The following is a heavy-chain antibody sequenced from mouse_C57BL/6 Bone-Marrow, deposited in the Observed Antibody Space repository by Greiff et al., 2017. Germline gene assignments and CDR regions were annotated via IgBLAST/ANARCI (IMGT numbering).Heavy chain of an antibody. CDR1: GYTFTDYY. J-gene: IGHJ1*03. Sequence: VQLQQSGPELVKPGASVKISCKASGYTFTDYYMNWVKQSHGKSLEWIGDINPNNGGTSYNQKFKGKATLTVDKSSSTAYMELRSLTSEDSAVYYGARDYYGTDWYFDVWGTGTTVTVSS. V-gene: IGHV1-26*01. CDR3: ARDYYGTDWYFDV. D-gene: IGHD1-1*01. CDR2: INPNNGGT.